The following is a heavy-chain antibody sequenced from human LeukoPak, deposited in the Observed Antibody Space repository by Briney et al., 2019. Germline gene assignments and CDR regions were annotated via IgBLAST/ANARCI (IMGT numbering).Heavy chain of an antibody. D-gene: IGHD1-1*01. V-gene: IGHV4-30-2*01. J-gene: IGHJ6*04. Sequence: SQTLSLTCAVSGGSIGSGGYSWSWIRQPPGKGLEWIGYIYHSGSTYYNPSLKSRVTISVDRSKNQFSLKLSSVTAADTAVYYCARGPGGGYYYGMDVWGKGTTVTVSS. CDR2: IYHSGST. CDR3: ARGPGGGYYYGMDV. CDR1: GGSIGSGGYS.